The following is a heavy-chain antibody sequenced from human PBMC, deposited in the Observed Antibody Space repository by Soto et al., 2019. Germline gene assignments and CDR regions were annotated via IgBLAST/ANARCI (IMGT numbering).Heavy chain of an antibody. Sequence: APVKVSCKASGYTFTSYAMHWVRQAPGQRLEWMGWINAGNGNTKYSQKFQGRVTITRDTSASTAYMELSSLRSEDTAVYYCARSIVVVTALDYWGQGTLVTVA. CDR1: GYTFTSYA. CDR3: ARSIVVVTALDY. J-gene: IGHJ4*02. D-gene: IGHD2-21*02. CDR2: INAGNGNT. V-gene: IGHV1-3*01.